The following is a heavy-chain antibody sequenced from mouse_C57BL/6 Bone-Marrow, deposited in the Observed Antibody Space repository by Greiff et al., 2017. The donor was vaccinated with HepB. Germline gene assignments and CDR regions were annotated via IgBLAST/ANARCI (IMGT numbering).Heavy chain of an antibody. V-gene: IGHV1-76*01. CDR2: IYPGSGNT. Sequence: QVQLQQSGAELVRPGASVKLSCKASGYTFTDYYINWVKQRPGQGLEWIARIYPGSGNTYYNEKFKGKATLTADKSSSTAYMQLSSLTSEDSAVYFCARDPYYAMDYWGQGTSVTVSS. CDR3: ARDPYYAMDY. J-gene: IGHJ4*01. CDR1: GYTFTDYY.